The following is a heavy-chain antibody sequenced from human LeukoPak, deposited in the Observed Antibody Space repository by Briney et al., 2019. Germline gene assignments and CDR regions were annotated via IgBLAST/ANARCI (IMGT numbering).Heavy chain of an antibody. CDR1: GGSISSRPYY. CDR2: ISYSGSI. CDR3: ATLEIGDYYFDY. J-gene: IGHJ4*02. D-gene: IGHD3-16*01. Sequence: RPSETLSLTCTVSGGSISSRPYYWGWVRQPPGKGLEWIGSISYSGSIHYNPSLKSRVTISVDTSKNHFSLRLSSVTAADTAVYYCATLEIGDYYFDYWGQGTLVTVSS. V-gene: IGHV4-39*01.